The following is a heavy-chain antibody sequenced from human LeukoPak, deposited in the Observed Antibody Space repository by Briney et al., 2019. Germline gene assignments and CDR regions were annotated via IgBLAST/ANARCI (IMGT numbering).Heavy chain of an antibody. Sequence: QPGGSLRLSCAASGFTFSSYNMNWVRQAPGKGLEWVSSISYSSRARYYADSVKGRFTISRDNFKDSLYLQMDSLRAEDTAVYYCARAYCSSTSCFGWGQGTLVTVSS. J-gene: IGHJ4*02. V-gene: IGHV3-48*01. CDR3: ARAYCSSTSCFG. CDR2: ISYSSRAR. CDR1: GFTFSSYN. D-gene: IGHD2-2*01.